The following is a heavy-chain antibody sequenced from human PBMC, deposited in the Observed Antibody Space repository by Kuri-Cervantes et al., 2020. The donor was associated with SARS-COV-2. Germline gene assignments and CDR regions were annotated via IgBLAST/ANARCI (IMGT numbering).Heavy chain of an antibody. V-gene: IGHV4-4*02. CDR3: ARESTYTFEI. Sequence: GSLRLSCVVSGGAINTYNWWTWVRQPHGKGLQWIREIFHDGSTKFNPSLSLKGRVTMSLDKSKNQFSLNLTSVTAADTAVYYCARESTYTFEIWGQGTLVTVSS. J-gene: IGHJ3*02. CDR1: GGAINTYNW. D-gene: IGHD2-2*02. CDR2: IFHDGST.